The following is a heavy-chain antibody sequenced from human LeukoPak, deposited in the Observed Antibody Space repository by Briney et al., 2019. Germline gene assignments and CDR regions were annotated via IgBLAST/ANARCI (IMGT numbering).Heavy chain of an antibody. V-gene: IGHV3-23*01. D-gene: IGHD5-24*01. Sequence: GGSLRLSCAASGFTFSNYGMSWVRQAPGKGLEWVSVISGSGSTTYYADSVKGRFTISRDSSKNTLDLQMNSLRAEDTAVYYCASWEMGNWFDPWGQGTLVTVSS. CDR1: GFTFSNYG. J-gene: IGHJ5*02. CDR3: ASWEMGNWFDP. CDR2: ISGSGSTT.